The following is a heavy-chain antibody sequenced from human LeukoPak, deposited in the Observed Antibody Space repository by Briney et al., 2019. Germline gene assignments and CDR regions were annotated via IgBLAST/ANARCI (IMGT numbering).Heavy chain of an antibody. D-gene: IGHD2-2*01. J-gene: IGHJ4*02. CDR2: IYSGGST. CDR1: GFTVSSNY. Sequence: GGSLRLSCAASGFTVSSNYMSWVRQAPEKGLEWVSSIYSGGSTYSADSVKGRFTVSRDSYKNTLFLHMYSLRAEDTAVYYCASKMEPAAEKGLGYWGQGTLVIVSS. CDR3: ASKMEPAAEKGLGY. V-gene: IGHV3-53*01.